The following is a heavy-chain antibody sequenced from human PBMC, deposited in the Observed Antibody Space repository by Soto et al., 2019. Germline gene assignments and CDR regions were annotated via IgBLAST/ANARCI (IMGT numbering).Heavy chain of an antibody. Sequence: EVQLVESGGGLVQPGGSLRLSCAASGFTFSSYSMNWVRQAPGKGLEWVSYISSSSSTIYYADSVKGRFTISTLNAKNSLYLETNSLRAEDTAGYYCARLPARIAEIGGFVPWGQGTLVTVSS. D-gene: IGHD6-13*01. CDR2: ISSSSSTI. CDR3: ARLPARIAEIGGFVP. CDR1: GFTFSSYS. J-gene: IGHJ5*02. V-gene: IGHV3-48*01.